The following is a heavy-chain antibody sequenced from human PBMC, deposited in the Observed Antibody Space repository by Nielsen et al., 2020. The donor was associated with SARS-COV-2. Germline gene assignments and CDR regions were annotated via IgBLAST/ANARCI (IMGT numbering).Heavy chain of an antibody. V-gene: IGHV5-51*01. CDR1: GYSFTSYW. CDR2: IYPGDSDT. Sequence: KVSCKGSGYSFTSYWIGWVRQMPGKGLEWMGIIYPGDSDTRYSPSFQGQVTISADKSISTAYLQWSSLKASDTAMYYCARHISSLDLTPRFDYWGQGTLVTVSS. D-gene: IGHD1-7*01. J-gene: IGHJ4*02. CDR3: ARHISSLDLTPRFDY.